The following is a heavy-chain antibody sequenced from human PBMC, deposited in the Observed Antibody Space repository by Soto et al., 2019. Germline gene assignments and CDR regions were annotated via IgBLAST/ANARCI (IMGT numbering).Heavy chain of an antibody. Sequence: PGGSLRLSCAASGFTFSSYWMSWVRQAPGKGLEWVANIKQDGSEKYYADSVKGRFTISRDNSKNTLYLQMSSLRAEDTAVYYCVKTRNYYYYGMDVWGQGTTVTVSS. J-gene: IGHJ6*02. CDR2: IKQDGSEK. V-gene: IGHV3-7*01. D-gene: IGHD2-2*01. CDR1: GFTFSSYW. CDR3: VKTRNYYYYGMDV.